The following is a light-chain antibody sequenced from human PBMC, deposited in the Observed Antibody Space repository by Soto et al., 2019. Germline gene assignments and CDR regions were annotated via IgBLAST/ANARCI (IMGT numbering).Light chain of an antibody. Sequence: QPVLTQPPSVSGAPGQRVTISCTGSSSNIGATYDVQWYQQLPGTAPKLLIYGNSNRPSGVPDRFSGSKSGTSASLAITGLQAEDEADYYCQSYDSSLSAHYVFGTGTKLTVL. V-gene: IGLV1-40*01. CDR2: GNS. CDR3: QSYDSSLSAHYV. CDR1: SSNIGATYD. J-gene: IGLJ1*01.